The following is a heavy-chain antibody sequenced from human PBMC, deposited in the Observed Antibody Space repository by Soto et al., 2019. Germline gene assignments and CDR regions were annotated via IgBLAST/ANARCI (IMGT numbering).Heavy chain of an antibody. V-gene: IGHV4-30-4*01. J-gene: IGHJ5*02. Sequence: TLSRTCTVSGCSISSGYYCWGLIRQPPGQGLEWIGYIYYSGSTYYNPSLKSRVTISVDTSKNQFSLKLSSVTAADTAVYYCAREAIYDSSGYHNWFDPWGQGTLVTV. D-gene: IGHD3-22*01. CDR3: AREAIYDSSGYHNWFDP. CDR1: GCSISSGYYC. CDR2: IYYSGST.